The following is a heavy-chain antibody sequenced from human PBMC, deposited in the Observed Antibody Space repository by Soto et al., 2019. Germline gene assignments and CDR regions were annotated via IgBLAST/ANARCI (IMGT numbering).Heavy chain of an antibody. CDR1: GYTFTGYY. D-gene: IGHD2-2*01. J-gene: IGHJ4*02. Sequence: GASVKVSCKASGYTFTGYYMHWVRQAPGQGLEWMGWINPNSGGTNYAQKFQGWVTMTRDTSISTAYMELSRLRSDDTAVYYCARGPGRGGIVVVPAAMTGSYYYFDYWGQGTLVTVSS. V-gene: IGHV1-2*04. CDR2: INPNSGGT. CDR3: ARGPGRGGIVVVPAAMTGSYYYFDY.